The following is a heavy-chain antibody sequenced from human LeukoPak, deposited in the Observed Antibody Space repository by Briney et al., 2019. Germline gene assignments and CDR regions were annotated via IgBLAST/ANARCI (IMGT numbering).Heavy chain of an antibody. CDR3: ARGHLRRGSRSIAVAVLFDY. J-gene: IGHJ4*02. Sequence: PSETLSLTCTVSGCSISSYYWSWIRQPAGKGLEWIGRIYTSGSTNYNPSLKSRVTMSVDTSKNQFSLKLSSVTAADTAVYYCARGHLRRGSRSIAVAVLFDYWGQGTLVTVSS. CDR2: IYTSGST. V-gene: IGHV4-4*07. D-gene: IGHD6-19*01. CDR1: GCSISSYY.